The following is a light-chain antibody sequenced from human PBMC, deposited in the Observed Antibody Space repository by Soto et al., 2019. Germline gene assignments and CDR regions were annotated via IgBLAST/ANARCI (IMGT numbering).Light chain of an antibody. CDR3: QRYNTWYT. CDR2: GAS. J-gene: IGKJ2*01. CDR1: QSVSSN. V-gene: IGKV3-15*01. Sequence: ETVMTQSPATLSVSPGESSTLSCRASQSVSSNLAWYQLKPGQAPRLLIYGASTRATGVPARFSGSGSGTEFALTSSSLQSDDFAVYYWQRYNTWYTFGQGTKLEIK.